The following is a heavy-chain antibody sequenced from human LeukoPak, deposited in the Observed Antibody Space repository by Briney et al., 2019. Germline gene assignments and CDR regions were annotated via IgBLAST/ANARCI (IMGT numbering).Heavy chain of an antibody. CDR3: AKFDY. J-gene: IGHJ4*02. V-gene: IGHV3-NL1*01. CDR2: IYSGGST. CDR1: GFTFSAYG. Sequence: GGSLRLSCAASGFTFSAYGMHWVRQAPGKGLEWVSVIYSGGSTYYADSVKGRFTISRDNAKNSLYLQMNSLRTEDTAVYYCAKFDYWGQGTLVTVSS.